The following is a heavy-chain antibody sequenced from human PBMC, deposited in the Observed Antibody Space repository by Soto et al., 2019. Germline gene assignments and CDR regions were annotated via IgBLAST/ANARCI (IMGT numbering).Heavy chain of an antibody. CDR3: AKDSNFDYMDV. V-gene: IGHV3-9*01. Sequence: EVQLVESGGALVQPGRSLRLSCAASGFKFNDYAMHWVRQAPGKGLEWVSGISWNGDTIGYADSVKGRFTISRDNAKNSLYLQMNRLSTEDTAWYYWAKDSNFDYMDVWGQGTTVTVSS. CDR1: GFKFNDYA. J-gene: IGHJ6*03. CDR2: ISWNGDTI.